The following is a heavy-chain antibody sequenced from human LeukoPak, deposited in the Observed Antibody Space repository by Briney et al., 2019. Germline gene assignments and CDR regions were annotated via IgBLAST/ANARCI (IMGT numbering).Heavy chain of an antibody. CDR1: GYRFTSYC. CDR2: IYPCDSDT. CDR3: ARPWDSSSVDAFDI. D-gene: IGHD6-6*01. J-gene: IGHJ3*02. Sequence: GGALKISWKGPGYRFTSYCIGWVRQMPGKGLEWRGIIYPCDSDTRYSTFFQGQVTISADKSISTAYLQWSSLKASDTAMYYCARPWDSSSVDAFDIWGQGTMVTVSS. V-gene: IGHV5-51*01.